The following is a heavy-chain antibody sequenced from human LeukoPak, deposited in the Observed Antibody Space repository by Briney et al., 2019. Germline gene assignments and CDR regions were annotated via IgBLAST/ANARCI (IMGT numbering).Heavy chain of an antibody. Sequence: SETLSLTCTASGGSISSYYWSWIRQPAGKGLEWIGRIYTSGSTNYNPSLKSRVTMSVDTSKKQFSLNVRSVTDADTAVYFCARGRLQLWSFPLPYNHYAIDVWGQGTTVTVSS. CDR1: GGSISSYY. CDR3: ARGRLQLWSFPLPYNHYAIDV. CDR2: IYTSGST. J-gene: IGHJ6*02. V-gene: IGHV4-4*07. D-gene: IGHD5-18*01.